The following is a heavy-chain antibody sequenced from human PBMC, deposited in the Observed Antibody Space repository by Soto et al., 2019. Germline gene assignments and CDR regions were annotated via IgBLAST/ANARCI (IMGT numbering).Heavy chain of an antibody. CDR3: ARANDSSGYYYAWHY. J-gene: IGHJ4*02. D-gene: IGHD3-22*01. CDR1: GFTFSSYA. CDR2: ISYDGSNK. V-gene: IGHV3-30-3*01. Sequence: QVQLVESGGGVVQPGRSLRLSCAASGFTFSSYAMHWVRQAPGKGLEWVAVISYDGSNKYYADSVKGRFTISRDNSKNTLYLQMNSLRAEDTAVYYCARANDSSGYYYAWHYWGQGTLVTVSS.